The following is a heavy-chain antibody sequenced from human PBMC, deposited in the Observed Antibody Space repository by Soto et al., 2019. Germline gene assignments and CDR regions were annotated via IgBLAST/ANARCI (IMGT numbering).Heavy chain of an antibody. CDR3: ERLYSSGWPRSYSDD. D-gene: IGHD6-19*01. CDR1: VYTLTGFG. J-gene: IGHJ4*02. Sequence: SEKVSCKSSVYTLTGFGISLVRQAPGQGLEWMGWISAFNGATNYAQKFQDRITMTTDTPTSTAYMELRSLRSDDTAVYYCERLYSSGWPRSYSDDWGQGTLVTVSS. V-gene: IGHV1-18*01. CDR2: ISAFNGAT.